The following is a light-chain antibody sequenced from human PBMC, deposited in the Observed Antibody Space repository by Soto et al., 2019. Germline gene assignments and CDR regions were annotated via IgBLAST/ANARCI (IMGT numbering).Light chain of an antibody. V-gene: IGLV2-14*01. CDR3: TSYSTGSTLVL. J-gene: IGLJ2*01. Sequence: QSALTQPASVSGSPGQSITISCSGTSSDVGGYDYVSWYQQHPGKAPKLMIYDVSYRPSGVSNRFSGSKSGNTASLTISGLQADDEADYYCTSYSTGSTLVLFGGGTKVTVL. CDR1: SSDVGGYDY. CDR2: DVS.